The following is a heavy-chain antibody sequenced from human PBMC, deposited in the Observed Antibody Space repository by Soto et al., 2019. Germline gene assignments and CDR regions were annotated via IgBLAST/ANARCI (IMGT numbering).Heavy chain of an antibody. D-gene: IGHD6-6*01. Sequence: PGGSLRLSCAASGFSFSDYSMNWVRQAPGKGLEWLSYISRSGSLNYYADSVKGRFTISRDNAKNSLYLEMNSVRDEDTGMYYCARDLEYSSSWYYYYGLDDWGHGTTVTVSS. CDR3: ARDLEYSSSWYYYYGLDD. J-gene: IGHJ6*02. CDR2: ISRSGSLN. CDR1: GFSFSDYS. V-gene: IGHV3-48*02.